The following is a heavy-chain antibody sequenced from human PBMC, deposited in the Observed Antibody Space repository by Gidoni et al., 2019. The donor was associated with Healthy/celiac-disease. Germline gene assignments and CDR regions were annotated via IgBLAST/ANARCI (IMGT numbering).Heavy chain of an antibody. Sequence: QVQLQQWGAGLLKPSETLSLTCAVYGGSFSGYYWSWIRQPPGKGLEWIGEINHSGSTNYNPSLKSRVTISVDTSKNQFSLKLSSVTAADTAVYYCARARTAMAPNDYWGQGTLVTVSS. CDR2: INHSGST. J-gene: IGHJ4*02. CDR1: GGSFSGYY. CDR3: ARARTAMAPNDY. V-gene: IGHV4-34*01. D-gene: IGHD5-18*01.